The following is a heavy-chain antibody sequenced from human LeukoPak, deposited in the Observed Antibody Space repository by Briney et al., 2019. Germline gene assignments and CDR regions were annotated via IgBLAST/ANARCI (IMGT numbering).Heavy chain of an antibody. CDR1: GGSISSSSYY. CDR3: ARDRVEMATITSFDY. CDR2: IYYSGGT. V-gene: IGHV4-39*07. D-gene: IGHD5-24*01. J-gene: IGHJ4*02. Sequence: SSETLSLTCTVSGGSISSSSYYWGWIRQPPGKGLEWIGSIYYSGGTYYNPSLKSRVTISVDTSKNQFSLKLSSVTAADTAVYYCARDRVEMATITSFDYWGQGTLVTVSS.